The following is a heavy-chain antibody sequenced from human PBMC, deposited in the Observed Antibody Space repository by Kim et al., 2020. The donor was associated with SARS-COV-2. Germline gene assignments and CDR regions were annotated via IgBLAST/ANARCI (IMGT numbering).Heavy chain of an antibody. Sequence: GGSLRLSCAASGFIFSNAWMTWVRQAPGKGLEWVGRIKNRIDGGASEYAAPVKGRFTISRDDSQNMLYLQMNSLKTEDTAVYYCTTPLRYLEWLWPGAFDIWGQGTMVIVSS. CDR1: GFIFSNAW. V-gene: IGHV3-15*01. J-gene: IGHJ3*02. D-gene: IGHD3-3*01. CDR3: TTPLRYLEWLWPGAFDI. CDR2: IKNRIDGGAS.